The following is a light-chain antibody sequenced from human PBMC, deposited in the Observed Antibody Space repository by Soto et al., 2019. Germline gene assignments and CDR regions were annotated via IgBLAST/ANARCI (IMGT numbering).Light chain of an antibody. V-gene: IGLV1-44*01. CDR2: SNN. Sequence: QSVLTQPPSASGTPGQRVTISCSGSSSNIGTYTVNWYQQVPGTAPKLLIYSNNQLPSGVPERFSGSKSGTSASLAISGLQSEDEADYYCAAWDASLNGVIFGGGTKLTVL. CDR3: AAWDASLNGVI. CDR1: SSNIGTYT. J-gene: IGLJ2*01.